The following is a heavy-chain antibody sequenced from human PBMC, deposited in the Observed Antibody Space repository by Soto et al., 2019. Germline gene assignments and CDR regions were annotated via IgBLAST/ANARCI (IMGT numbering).Heavy chain of an antibody. CDR2: IKQDGSEK. Sequence: GGSLRLSCAASGFTFSSYWMSWVRQAPGKGLEWVANIKQDGSEKYYVDSVKGRFTISRDNAKNSLYLQMNSLRAEDTAVYYCARALGYCSGGSCYSVLVPTFDIWGQGTMVTVSS. J-gene: IGHJ3*02. CDR1: GFTFSSYW. CDR3: ARALGYCSGGSCYSVLVPTFDI. V-gene: IGHV3-7*01. D-gene: IGHD2-15*01.